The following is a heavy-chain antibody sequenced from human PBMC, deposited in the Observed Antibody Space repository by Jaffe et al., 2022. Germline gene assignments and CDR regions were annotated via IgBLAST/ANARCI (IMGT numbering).Heavy chain of an antibody. D-gene: IGHD3-10*01. CDR2: IRYDGSNK. J-gene: IGHJ4*02. V-gene: IGHV3-30*02. Sequence: QVHLVESGGGVVQPGGSLRLSCAASGFTFSSYGMHWVRQAPGKGLEWVAFIRYDGSNKYFADSVKGRFTISRDNSKNTLYLQMNSLRAEDTAVYYCAKDVNMIRGVTPDYWGQGTLVTVSS. CDR3: AKDVNMIRGVTPDY. CDR1: GFTFSSYG.